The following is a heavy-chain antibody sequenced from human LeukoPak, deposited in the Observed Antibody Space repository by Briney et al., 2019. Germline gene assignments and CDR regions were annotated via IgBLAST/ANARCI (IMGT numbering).Heavy chain of an antibody. Sequence: SETLSLTCTVSGGSISSYYWSWIRQPPGKGLEWIGYIYYSGSTNYNPSLKSRVTISVDTSKNQFSLKLSSVTAADTAVYYCARDRGGRHSSSRYRGAFDIWGQGTMVTVSS. CDR1: GGSISSYY. D-gene: IGHD6-13*01. CDR3: ARDRGGRHSSSRYRGAFDI. J-gene: IGHJ3*02. V-gene: IGHV4-59*01. CDR2: IYYSGST.